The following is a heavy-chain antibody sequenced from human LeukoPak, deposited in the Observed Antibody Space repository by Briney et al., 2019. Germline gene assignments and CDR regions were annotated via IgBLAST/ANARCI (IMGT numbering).Heavy chain of an antibody. CDR1: GFTFSTYA. CDR2: ISYDGSNT. CDR3: ARDSTYYYASGSSGPHYLDY. Sequence: GGSLRLSCAASGFTFSTYAMHWVRQAPGKGLEWVAVISYDGSNTYYADSVKGRFTISRDNSKNTLYLQLNSLRAENTAVYYCARDSTYYYASGSSGPHYLDYWGQGTLVTVSS. J-gene: IGHJ4*02. V-gene: IGHV3-30*01. D-gene: IGHD3-10*01.